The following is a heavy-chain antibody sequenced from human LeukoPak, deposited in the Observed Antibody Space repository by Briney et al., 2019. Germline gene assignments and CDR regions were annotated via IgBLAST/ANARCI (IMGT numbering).Heavy chain of an antibody. CDR1: GVSVSSGSYY. Sequence: SETLSLTCTVSGVSVSSGSYYWSWIRQPPGKGLEWIGYIYYSGSTNYNPSLKSRVTISVDTSKNQFSLKLSSVTAADTAVYYCARSGYYFDYWGQGTLVTVSS. CDR3: ARSGYYFDY. CDR2: IYYSGST. J-gene: IGHJ4*02. V-gene: IGHV4-61*01. D-gene: IGHD3-3*01.